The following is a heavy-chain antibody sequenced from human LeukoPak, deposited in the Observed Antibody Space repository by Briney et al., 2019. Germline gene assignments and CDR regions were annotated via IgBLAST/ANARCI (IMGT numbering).Heavy chain of an antibody. V-gene: IGHV4-38-2*02. CDR1: GYSISSGYY. D-gene: IGHD3-3*01. CDR3: AREISGF. CDR2: IHQSGTT. J-gene: IGHJ4*02. Sequence: PSETLSLTCAVSGYSISSGYYWVWIRQPPGQGLEWIASIHQSGTTYCNPSLKSRVTISLDTSKNQFSLRLTSVTAADTAVYYCAREISGFWGQGTPVTVSS.